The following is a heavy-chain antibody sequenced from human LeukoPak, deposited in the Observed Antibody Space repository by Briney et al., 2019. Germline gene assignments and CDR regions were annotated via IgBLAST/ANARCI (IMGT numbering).Heavy chain of an antibody. CDR2: ISGSGGST. CDR3: AKPARGDGYNPGGVDY. CDR1: GFTFSSYA. Sequence: PGGSLRLSCAASGFTFSSYAMSWVRQAPGKGLEWVSAISGSGGSTYYADSVKGRFTISRDNSKNTLYLQMNSLRAEDTAVYYCAKPARGDGYNPGGVDYWGQGTLVTVSS. D-gene: IGHD5-24*01. V-gene: IGHV3-23*01. J-gene: IGHJ4*02.